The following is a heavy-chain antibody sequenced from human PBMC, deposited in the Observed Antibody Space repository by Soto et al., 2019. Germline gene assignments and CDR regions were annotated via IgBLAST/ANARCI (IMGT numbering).Heavy chain of an antibody. D-gene: IGHD6-13*01. CDR3: TRDASRDSSARGWFDP. V-gene: IGHV3-21*01. CDR2: ISSNSAYI. Sequence: GGSLRLSCAASGFTFRSFTMNWVRQAPGKGLEWVSTISSNSAYIYYTDALRGRFTISRDNAKNSLHLQMNSLRAEDTAVYYCTRDASRDSSARGWFDPWGPGTLGTVSS. J-gene: IGHJ5*02. CDR1: GFTFRSFT.